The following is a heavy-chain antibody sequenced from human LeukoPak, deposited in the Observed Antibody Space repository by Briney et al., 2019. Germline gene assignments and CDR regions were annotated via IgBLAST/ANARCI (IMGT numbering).Heavy chain of an antibody. D-gene: IGHD3-10*01. J-gene: IGHJ6*02. CDR3: ARENYGSGSYYNFYGYYYGMDV. V-gene: IGHV6-1*01. CDR2: TYYRSKWYN. CDR1: GDCVSSNSAA. Sequence: PSQTLSLTCAISGDCVSSNSAAWNWIRQSPSRGLEWLGRTYYRSKWYNDYAVSVKSRITINPDTSKNQFSLQLNSVTPEDTAVYYCARENYGSGSYYNFYGYYYGMDVWGQGTTVTVSS.